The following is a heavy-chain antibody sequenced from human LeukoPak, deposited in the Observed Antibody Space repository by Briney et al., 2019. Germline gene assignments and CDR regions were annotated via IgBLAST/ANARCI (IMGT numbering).Heavy chain of an antibody. D-gene: IGHD4-17*01. CDR1: GYSISSGHY. Sequence: KPSETLSLTCTVSGYSISSGHYWGWIRPPPGKGLEWIGSIYHSGSTYYNPSLKSRVTISVDTSKNQFSLKLSSVTAADTAVYYCARYRGDSPYYYYMDVWGKGTTVTISS. CDR3: ARYRGDSPYYYYMDV. V-gene: IGHV4-38-2*02. J-gene: IGHJ6*03. CDR2: IYHSGST.